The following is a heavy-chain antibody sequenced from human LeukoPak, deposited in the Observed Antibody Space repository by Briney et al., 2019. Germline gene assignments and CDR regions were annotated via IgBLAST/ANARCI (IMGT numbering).Heavy chain of an antibody. CDR1: RFTFRNYA. J-gene: IGHJ5*02. D-gene: IGHD3-10*01. CDR2: ISSDGTNK. Sequence: GGSLRLSCAASRFTFRNYAMHWVRQALGKGLEWVAVISSDGTNKDYADSVKGRFSISRDNSKNTLYLQMNRLGADDTAVYHCARDRSQEFDPWGQGTLVTVSS. CDR3: ARDRSQEFDP. V-gene: IGHV3-30*04.